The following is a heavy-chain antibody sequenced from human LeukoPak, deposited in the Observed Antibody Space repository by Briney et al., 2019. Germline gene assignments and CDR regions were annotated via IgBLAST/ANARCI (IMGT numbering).Heavy chain of an antibody. CDR3: AKEFNRGLPDY. Sequence: GGSLRLSCAASGFTFSTYGMHWVRQAPGKGLEWVAVISYDGSNEYYADSVKGRFTISRDNSKNTLYLQMSSLRAEDTAVHYCAKEFNRGLPDYWGQGTLVTVPS. CDR2: ISYDGSNE. CDR1: GFTFSTYG. D-gene: IGHD2-21*01. J-gene: IGHJ4*02. V-gene: IGHV3-30*18.